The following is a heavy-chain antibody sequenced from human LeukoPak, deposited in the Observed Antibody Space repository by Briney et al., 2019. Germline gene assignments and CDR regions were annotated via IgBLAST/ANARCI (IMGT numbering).Heavy chain of an antibody. CDR2: IYPGDSDT. Sequence: GESLKISCKGSGYSFTSYWIGWVRQMPGKGLEWMGIIYPGDSDTRYSPSFQGQVTISADKSISTAYLQWSSLKASDIAMYYCARQSLAAARKAPSHFDYWGQGTLVTVSS. D-gene: IGHD6-13*01. CDR3: ARQSLAAARKAPSHFDY. V-gene: IGHV5-51*01. J-gene: IGHJ4*02. CDR1: GYSFTSYW.